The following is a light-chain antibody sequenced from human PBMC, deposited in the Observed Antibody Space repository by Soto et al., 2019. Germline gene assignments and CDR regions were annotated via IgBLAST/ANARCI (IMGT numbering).Light chain of an antibody. CDR1: QSISAS. Sequence: DIQMTQSPSTLSASVGDRVIITCRASQSISASLAWYQQKPGKPRILLIYMASSLQTGVPSRFSSSGSGTEFTLTISSLQPDDFATYYCQQYNTYSQTFGQGTKVEIK. V-gene: IGKV1-5*03. CDR2: MAS. J-gene: IGKJ1*01. CDR3: QQYNTYSQT.